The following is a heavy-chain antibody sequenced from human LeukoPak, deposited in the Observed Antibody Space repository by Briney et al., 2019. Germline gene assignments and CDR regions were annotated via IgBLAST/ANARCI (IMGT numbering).Heavy chain of an antibody. CDR1: GGSFSGYY. CDR2: INHSGST. D-gene: IGHD1-26*01. J-gene: IGHJ6*02. CDR3: ARKILVPSYYYGMDV. Sequence: SETLSLTCAVYGGSFSGYYWSWIRQPPGKGLEWIGEINHSGSTNYNPSLKSRVTISVDASKNQFSLKLSSVTAADTAVYYCARKILVPSYYYGMDVWGQGTTVTVSS. V-gene: IGHV4-34*01.